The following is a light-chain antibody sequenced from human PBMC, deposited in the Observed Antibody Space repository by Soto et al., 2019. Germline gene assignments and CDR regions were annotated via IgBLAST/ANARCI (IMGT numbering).Light chain of an antibody. J-gene: IGLJ1*01. Sequence: QSALTQPASVSASPGQSITISCNGRSSDVGGYNLVSWYQQHPGKAPQLMIFGATYRPSGVSNRFSASKSGNTASLTISGLQAEDEADYYCCSYAGSNTYVFGTGTKLTVL. CDR1: SSDVGGYNL. V-gene: IGLV2-23*01. CDR2: GAT. CDR3: CSYAGSNTYV.